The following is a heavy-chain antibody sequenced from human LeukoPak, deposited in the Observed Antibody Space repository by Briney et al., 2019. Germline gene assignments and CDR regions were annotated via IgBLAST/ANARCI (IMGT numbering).Heavy chain of an antibody. J-gene: IGHJ5*02. V-gene: IGHV4-59*01. CDR2: IYYKGNT. CDR1: GGSISSFY. D-gene: IGHD3-10*01. CDR3: ARSYSSGSYYSPFDP. Sequence: PSETLSLTCTVSGGSISSFYWSWIRQPPGKGLEWIGYIYYKGNTNYSPSLTSRGTISLDTSKNQFSLKLSSLTAGDTAVYYCARSYSSGSYYSPFDPWGQGTLVTVSS.